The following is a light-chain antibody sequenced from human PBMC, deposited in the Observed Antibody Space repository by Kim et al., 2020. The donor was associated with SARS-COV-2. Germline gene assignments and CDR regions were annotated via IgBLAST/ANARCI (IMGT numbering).Light chain of an antibody. J-gene: IGKJ1*01. Sequence: ASVGDRVTITCRASQSISSYLNWYQQKPGKAPKVLIFAASSLQGGVPSRFSGSGSGTDFTLTISSLQPEDFATYYCQQSYTTPRTFGQGTKVDI. CDR2: AAS. CDR1: QSISSY. V-gene: IGKV1-39*01. CDR3: QQSYTTPRT.